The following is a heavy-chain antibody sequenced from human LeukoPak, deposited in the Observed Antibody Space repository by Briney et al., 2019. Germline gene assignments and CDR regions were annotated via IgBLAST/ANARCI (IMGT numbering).Heavy chain of an antibody. CDR2: IYYSGTT. CDR1: GGSISSNY. D-gene: IGHD2-2*01. J-gene: IGHJ5*02. V-gene: IGHV4-59*12. Sequence: PSETLSLTCTVSGGSISSNYWSWIRQPPGKALEWIGYIYYSGTTTYNPSLKSRVTISVDTSKNQFSLKLSSVTAADTAVYYCARRRCSSTSCYAYRVVVNWFDPWGQGTLVTVSS. CDR3: ARRRCSSTSCYAYRVVVNWFDP.